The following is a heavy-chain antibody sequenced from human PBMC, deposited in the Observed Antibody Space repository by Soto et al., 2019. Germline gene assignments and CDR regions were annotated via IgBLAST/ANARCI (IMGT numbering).Heavy chain of an antibody. CDR3: ARGSATMAPKNWFDP. D-gene: IGHD3-10*01. CDR2: IFHSGDT. J-gene: IGHJ5*02. V-gene: IGHV4-4*02. Sequence: QVQLQESGPGLAKPSGTLSLTCSVSGGSISISNWWSWVRQPPGKGLEWIGGIFHSGDTSYNPSLNSRVTISVDRSKNHFSLKLTSVTAADTAMYYCARGSATMAPKNWFDPWGQGILVTVSS. CDR1: GGSISISNW.